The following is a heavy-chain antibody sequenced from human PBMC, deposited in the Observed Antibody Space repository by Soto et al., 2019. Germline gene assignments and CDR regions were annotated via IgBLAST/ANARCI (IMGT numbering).Heavy chain of an antibody. D-gene: IGHD2-15*01. CDR2: ISAYNGNT. V-gene: IGHV1-18*04. CDR3: ALQRGVVVAATHGWFDP. CDR1: GYTFTSYG. J-gene: IGHJ5*02. Sequence: ASVKVSCKASGYTFTSYGISWVRQAPGQGLEWMGWISAYNGNTNYAQKLQGRVTMTTDTSTSTAYMELRSLRSDDTAVYYCALQRGVVVAATHGWFDPWGQGTLVTVPQ.